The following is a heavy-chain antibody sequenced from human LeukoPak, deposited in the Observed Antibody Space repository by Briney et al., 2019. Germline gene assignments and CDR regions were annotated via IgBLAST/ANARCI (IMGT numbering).Heavy chain of an antibody. Sequence: GGSLRLSCAASGFTFSTYAISWVRQAPGKGLEWVPCISSTSNYIFYADSVRGRFTISRDNAKNSLYLQMDSLRAEDTAVYYCARGGIITSYAFEIWGQGAMVTVSS. CDR3: ARGGIITSYAFEI. CDR1: GFTFSTYA. D-gene: IGHD1-26*01. CDR2: ISSTSNYI. V-gene: IGHV3-21*01. J-gene: IGHJ3*02.